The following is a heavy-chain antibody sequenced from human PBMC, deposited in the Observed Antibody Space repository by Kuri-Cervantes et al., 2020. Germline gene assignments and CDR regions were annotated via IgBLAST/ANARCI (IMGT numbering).Heavy chain of an antibody. J-gene: IGHJ6*03. CDR3: AKCGTYNYYYMDV. Sequence: GGSLRLSCAASGFTFSDYYMSWIRQAPGKGLEWVAVIWYDGSHKYYADSVKGRFTISRDNSKNTLYLQMNSLRAEDTAAYYCAKCGTYNYYYMDVWGKGTTVTVSS. CDR2: IWYDGSHK. V-gene: IGHV3-30*02. CDR1: GFTFSDYY. D-gene: IGHD1-7*01.